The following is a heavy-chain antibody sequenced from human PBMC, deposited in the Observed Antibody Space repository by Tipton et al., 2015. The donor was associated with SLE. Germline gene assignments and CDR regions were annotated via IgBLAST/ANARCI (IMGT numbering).Heavy chain of an antibody. D-gene: IGHD2-21*01. CDR1: GYSISSGYY. Sequence: TLSLTCTVSGYSISSGYYWGWIRQPPGKGLEWIGSIYHSGSTYYNPSLKSRVTISVDTSKNHFSLKLSSVTAADTAVYYCARALCRGDCPGAFDIWGQGTMVTVSS. CDR2: IYHSGST. CDR3: ARALCRGDCPGAFDI. J-gene: IGHJ3*02. V-gene: IGHV4-38-2*02.